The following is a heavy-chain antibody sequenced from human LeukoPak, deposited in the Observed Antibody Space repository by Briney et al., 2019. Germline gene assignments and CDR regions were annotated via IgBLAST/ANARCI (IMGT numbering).Heavy chain of an antibody. Sequence: SGGSLRLSCAASGFTFSSYGIHWVRQAPGKGLEWVAVIWYDGSNKYYADSVKGRFTISRDNSKNTLYLQMNSLRAEDTAVYYCASDYRGRLDYWGQGTLVTASS. J-gene: IGHJ4*02. CDR1: GFTFSSYG. CDR2: IWYDGSNK. D-gene: IGHD3-10*01. V-gene: IGHV3-33*01. CDR3: ASDYRGRLDY.